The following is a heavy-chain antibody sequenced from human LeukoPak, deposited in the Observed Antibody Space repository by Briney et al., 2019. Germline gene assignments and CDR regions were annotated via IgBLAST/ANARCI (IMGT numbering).Heavy chain of an antibody. CDR1: GFTVSSNY. D-gene: IGHD3-22*01. V-gene: IGHV3-66*01. Sequence: GGSLRLSCAAPGFTVSSNYMSWVRQAPGKGLEWVSVIYSGGSTYYADSVKGRFTISRDNSKNTLYLQMNSLRAEDTAVYYCAREGYYDSSGSSYYFDYWGQGTLVTVSS. CDR2: IYSGGST. CDR3: AREGYYDSSGSSYYFDY. J-gene: IGHJ4*02.